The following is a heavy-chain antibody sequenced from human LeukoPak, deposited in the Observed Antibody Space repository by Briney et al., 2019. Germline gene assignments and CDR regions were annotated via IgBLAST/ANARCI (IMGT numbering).Heavy chain of an antibody. CDR1: GYTFTSYG. J-gene: IGHJ4*02. V-gene: IGHV1-18*04. CDR2: ISAYNGNT. Sequence: ASVKVSCKASGYTFTSYGISWVRQAPGQGLEWMGWISAYNGNTNYAQKLQGRVTMTTDTSTSTAYMELRSLRSDDTAVYYCARAGIAYCGGDCYHIFDYWGQGTLVTVSS. D-gene: IGHD2-21*02. CDR3: ARAGIAYCGGDCYHIFDY.